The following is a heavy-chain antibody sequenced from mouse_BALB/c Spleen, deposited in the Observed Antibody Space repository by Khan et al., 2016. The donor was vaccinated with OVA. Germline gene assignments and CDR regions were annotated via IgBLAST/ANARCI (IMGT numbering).Heavy chain of an antibody. D-gene: IGHD1-1*01. CDR3: ASYFGSRFAY. V-gene: IGHV1-80*01. CDR1: GYTFSSSW. Sequence: QVQLKESGAELVRPGSSVKISCKASGYTFSSSWMNWVKQRPGQGLEWIGQIFPGNDDADYNGKFKGKATLTADKSSRTAYMQLTSLTSEDSAAYFGASYFGSRFAYWGQGTLVTVSA. CDR2: IFPGNDDA. J-gene: IGHJ3*01.